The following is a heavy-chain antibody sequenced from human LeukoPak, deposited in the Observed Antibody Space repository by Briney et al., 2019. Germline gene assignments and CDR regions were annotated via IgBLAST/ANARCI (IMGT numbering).Heavy chain of an antibody. D-gene: IGHD3-10*01. CDR3: AGDPGSGTYRGFDY. Sequence: SETLSLTCTVSGGSISSYYWSWIRQPPGKGLEWIGYIFYSGSTNYNPSLKSRVTISVDTSKNQFSPKLSSVTAADTAVYYCAGDPGSGTYRGFDYWGQGTLVTVSS. CDR2: IFYSGST. V-gene: IGHV4-59*01. CDR1: GGSISSYY. J-gene: IGHJ4*02.